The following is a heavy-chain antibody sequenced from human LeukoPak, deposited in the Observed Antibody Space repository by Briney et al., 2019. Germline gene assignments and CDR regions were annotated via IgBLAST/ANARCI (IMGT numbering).Heavy chain of an antibody. CDR3: ARAVYRVRGVIIPY. CDR2: INHSGST. D-gene: IGHD3-10*01. J-gene: IGHJ4*02. Sequence: SVTLSLTCAVYGGSFSGYYWSWIRQPPGKGLEWIGEINHSGSTNYNPSLKSRVTISVDTSKNQFSLKLSSVTAADTAVYYCARAVYRVRGVIIPYWGQGTLVTVSS. V-gene: IGHV4-34*01. CDR1: GGSFSGYY.